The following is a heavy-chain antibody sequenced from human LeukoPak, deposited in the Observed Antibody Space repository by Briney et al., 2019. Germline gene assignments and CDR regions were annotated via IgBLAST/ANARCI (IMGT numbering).Heavy chain of an antibody. Sequence: GGSLTLSCAASGFTVSSNYMSWVSQAPGKGMEGVSVIYSGGSTYYADSVKGRFTISRDNSKNTLYLQMNSLRAEDTAVYYCATPRSDYWGQGTLVTVSS. CDR2: IYSGGST. CDR3: ATPRSDY. CDR1: GFTVSSNY. J-gene: IGHJ4*02. V-gene: IGHV3-66*02.